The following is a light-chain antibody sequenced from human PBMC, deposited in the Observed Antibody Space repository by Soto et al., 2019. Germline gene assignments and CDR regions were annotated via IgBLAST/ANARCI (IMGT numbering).Light chain of an antibody. CDR3: QHYGSSLWT. CDR2: GAS. V-gene: IGKV3-20*01. Sequence: EIVLTQSPGTLSLSPGERVTLSCRASQSVSSSYLAWYQQKPGQAPRLLIYGASSRATGIPDRFSGSGSGTDFTLTISRLEPEDFAVYYCQHYGSSLWTFGQGTEVEIK. CDR1: QSVSSSY. J-gene: IGKJ1*01.